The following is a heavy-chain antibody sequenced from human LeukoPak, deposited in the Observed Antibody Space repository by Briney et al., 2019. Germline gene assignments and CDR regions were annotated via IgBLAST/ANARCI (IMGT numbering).Heavy chain of an antibody. V-gene: IGHV3-30*18. CDR3: AKDSDRGGWYPDH. CDR2: ISYDGSSK. J-gene: IGHJ4*02. CDR1: GLAFSEYG. D-gene: IGHD6-19*01. Sequence: PGRSLRLSCTASGLAFSEYGMHWVRQAPGKGLEWVAVISYDGSSKYHLDSVKGRFTISRDNSKDTLYLQMDSLRPEDTAVYYCAKDSDRGGWYPDHWGQGTLVTVSS.